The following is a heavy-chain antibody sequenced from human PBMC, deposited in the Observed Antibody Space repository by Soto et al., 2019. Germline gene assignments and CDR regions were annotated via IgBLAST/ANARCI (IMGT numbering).Heavy chain of an antibody. J-gene: IGHJ5*02. V-gene: IGHV1-8*01. Sequence: ASVKVSCKASGYTFTSYDINWVRQATGQGLEWMGWMNPNSGNTGYAQKFQGRVTMTRNTSISTAYIELSSLRSEDTAVYYCARRYEYCSSTSCYTAWFDPWGQGTLVTVYS. CDR3: ARRYEYCSSTSCYTAWFDP. D-gene: IGHD2-2*02. CDR2: MNPNSGNT. CDR1: GYTFTSYD.